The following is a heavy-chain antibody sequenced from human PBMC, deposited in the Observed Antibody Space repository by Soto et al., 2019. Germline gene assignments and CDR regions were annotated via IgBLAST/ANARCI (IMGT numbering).Heavy chain of an antibody. J-gene: IGHJ6*02. V-gene: IGHV1-46*01. CDR3: ARDRVSMDV. CDR1: GYTFTRYY. CDR2: INPATGIT. D-gene: IGHD3-10*01. Sequence: ASVKVSCKESGYTFTRYYINWVRQAPGQGLEWMGIINPATGITNYAQNFEGRITMTRDTSTSTVYMELSSLRSDDTAVYYCARDRVSMDVWGRGTTVTVSS.